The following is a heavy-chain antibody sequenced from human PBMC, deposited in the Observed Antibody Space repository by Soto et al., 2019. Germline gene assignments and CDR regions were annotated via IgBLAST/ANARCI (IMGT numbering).Heavy chain of an antibody. Sequence: PSETLSLTCTVSGGSVSSGSFYWSWIRQPPGKGLEWIGYIYYRGSTNYNPSLKSRLTISIDTSKNQFSLKLSSVTAADTAVYYCARGLDYVGIDYWGQGTLVTVSS. CDR2: IYYRGST. V-gene: IGHV4-61*01. J-gene: IGHJ4*02. D-gene: IGHD4-17*01. CDR3: ARGLDYVGIDY. CDR1: GGSVSSGSFY.